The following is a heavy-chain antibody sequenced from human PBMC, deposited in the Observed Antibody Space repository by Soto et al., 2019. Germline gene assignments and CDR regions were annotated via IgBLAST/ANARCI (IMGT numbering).Heavy chain of an antibody. CDR2: IIPIFGTA. D-gene: IGHD3-10*01. J-gene: IGHJ6*02. CDR1: GGTFSSYA. V-gene: IGHV1-69*13. CDR3: ARAPDMVRGVGYFYYGMDV. Sequence: SVKVSCKASGGTFSSYAISWVRQAPGQGLEWMGGIIPIFGTANYAQKFQGRVTITADESTSTAYMELSSLRSEDTAVYYCARAPDMVRGVGYFYYGMDVWGQGTTVTVSS.